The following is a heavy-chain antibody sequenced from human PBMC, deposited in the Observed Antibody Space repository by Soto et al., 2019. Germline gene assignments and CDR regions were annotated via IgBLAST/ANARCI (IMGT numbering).Heavy chain of an antibody. CDR2: ISSSSSYI. Sequence: GGSLRLPRSASGFPFSSNSMTWVRPAPGKGLEWVSSISSSSSYIYYADSVKGRFTISRDNDKNSLYLQMHRLRGEGTAVYYCAREDGTMIVVVTGAFDIWGQGTIVNVSS. J-gene: IGHJ3*02. CDR1: GFPFSSNS. V-gene: IGHV3-21*01. CDR3: AREDGTMIVVVTGAFDI. D-gene: IGHD3-22*01.